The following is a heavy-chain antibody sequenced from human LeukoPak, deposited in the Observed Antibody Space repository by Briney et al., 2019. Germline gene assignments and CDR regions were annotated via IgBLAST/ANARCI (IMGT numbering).Heavy chain of an antibody. Sequence: GASVKVSCKASGYTLTELSMHWVRQAPGKGLEWMGGFDPEDGETIYAQKFQGRVTMTEDTSTDTAYMELSSLRSEDTAVYYCATLDTGTMVRGVPHYYFDYWGQGTLVTVSS. D-gene: IGHD3-10*01. CDR2: FDPEDGET. J-gene: IGHJ4*02. CDR3: ATLDTGTMVRGVPHYYFDY. V-gene: IGHV1-24*01. CDR1: GYTLTELS.